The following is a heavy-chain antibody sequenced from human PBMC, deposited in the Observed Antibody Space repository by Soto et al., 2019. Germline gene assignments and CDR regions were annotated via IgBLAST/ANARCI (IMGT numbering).Heavy chain of an antibody. CDR3: ARGREYSSDYYYYMDV. CDR2: MNPNSGNT. D-gene: IGHD3-22*01. V-gene: IGHV1-8*01. Sequence: VASVKVSCKASGYTFTSYDINWVRQATGQGREWMGWMNPNSGNTGYAQKFQGRVTMTRNTSISTAYMELSSLRSEDTAVYYCARGREYSSDYYYYMDVWGKGTTVTVSS. J-gene: IGHJ6*03. CDR1: GYTFTSYD.